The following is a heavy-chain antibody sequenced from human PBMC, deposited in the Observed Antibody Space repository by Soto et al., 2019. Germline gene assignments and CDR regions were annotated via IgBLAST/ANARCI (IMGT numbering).Heavy chain of an antibody. Sequence: SETLSLTCTVSGGSISSYYWSWIRQPPGKGLEWIGYIYYSGSTNYNPSLKSRVTISVDTSKNQFSLKLSSVTAADTAVYYCARVVVAAYTNYFDYWGQGTLVTVSS. V-gene: IGHV4-59*08. CDR3: ARVVVAAYTNYFDY. CDR1: GGSISSYY. CDR2: IYYSGST. D-gene: IGHD2-15*01. J-gene: IGHJ4*02.